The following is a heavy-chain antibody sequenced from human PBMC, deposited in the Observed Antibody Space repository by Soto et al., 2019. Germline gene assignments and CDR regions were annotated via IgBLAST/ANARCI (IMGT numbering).Heavy chain of an antibody. J-gene: IGHJ6*02. Sequence: PSETLSLTCTVSGCSISSYYWSWIRQPPGKGLEWIGYIYYSGSTNYNPSLKSRVTISVDTSKNQFSLQLSSVTAADTAVYYCARVTQTGTTGYYSGMDVWGQGTTVTVSS. CDR3: ARVTQTGTTGYYSGMDV. CDR2: IYYSGST. V-gene: IGHV4-59*01. D-gene: IGHD1-1*01. CDR1: GCSISSYY.